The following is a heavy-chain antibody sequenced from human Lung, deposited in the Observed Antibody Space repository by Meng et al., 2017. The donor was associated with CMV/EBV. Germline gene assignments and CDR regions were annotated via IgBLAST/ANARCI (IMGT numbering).Heavy chain of an antibody. CDR3: ARVWANGEGWFDP. CDR2: IYYSGLT. Sequence: PQLQESGPGLGKPSGPPSLPCNVSGCSIRSSSPYWGWIRQPPGKGLEWIGNIYYSGLTSYNPSLKSRVTISVDTSKNQFSLKLSSVTAADTAVFYCARVWANGEGWFDPWGQGTLVTVSS. J-gene: IGHJ5*02. V-gene: IGHV4-39*07. D-gene: IGHD2-8*01. CDR1: GCSIRSSSPY.